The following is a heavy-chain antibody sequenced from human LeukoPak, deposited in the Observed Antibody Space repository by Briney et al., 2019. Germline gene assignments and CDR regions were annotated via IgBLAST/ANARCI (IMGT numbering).Heavy chain of an antibody. D-gene: IGHD2-15*01. J-gene: IGHJ4*02. Sequence: GGSLRLSCAASGFTFNKYAMSWVRQAPGKGLEWVSGISGSGGITEYADSVKGRFTISSDTSKSTLYLQMNSLRAEDTAVYYCAKSDCSVISCYVLDYWGQGTLVTVPS. CDR1: GFTFNKYA. CDR2: ISGSGGIT. V-gene: IGHV3-23*01. CDR3: AKSDCSVISCYVLDY.